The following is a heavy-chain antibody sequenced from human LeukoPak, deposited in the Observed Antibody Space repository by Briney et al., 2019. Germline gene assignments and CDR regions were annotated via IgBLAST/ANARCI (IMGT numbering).Heavy chain of an antibody. J-gene: IGHJ4*02. CDR3: ARDPRDFWSGYPIDY. V-gene: IGHV1-18*01. CDR1: GYTFTSYG. Sequence: GASVKVSCKASGYTFTSYGISWVRQAPGQGLEWMGWISAYNGNTNYAQKLQGRVTMTTDTSTSTAYMELRSLRSDDTAVYYCARDPRDFWSGYPIDYWGQGTLVTVSS. D-gene: IGHD3-3*01. CDR2: ISAYNGNT.